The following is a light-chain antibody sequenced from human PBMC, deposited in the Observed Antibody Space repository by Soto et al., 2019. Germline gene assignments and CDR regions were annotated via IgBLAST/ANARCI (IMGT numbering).Light chain of an antibody. Sequence: EGVLTQSPVTLSFSPGERATLSFRASQSFRGLLAWYQQKPGQAPRLLIYDAYNRATGIPARFSGSGSGTDFTLTISSLEPEDFAVYYCQQRSNWPSFGQGTLLEI. CDR3: QQRSNWPS. CDR2: DAY. CDR1: QSFRGL. J-gene: IGKJ5*01. V-gene: IGKV3-11*01.